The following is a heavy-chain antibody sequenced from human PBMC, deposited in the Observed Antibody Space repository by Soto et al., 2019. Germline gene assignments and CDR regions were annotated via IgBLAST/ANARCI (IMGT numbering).Heavy chain of an antibody. CDR1: GFAFGSSW. CDR2: IRKDGSAW. D-gene: IGHD6-13*01. CDR3: PIDVSPGSSSLYLDAFDI. V-gene: IGHV3-7*05. J-gene: IGHJ3*02. Sequence: EVQLVESGGGLVHPGGSLRLSCEASGFAFGSSWMTWVRQAPGKGLEWVANIRKDGSAWSYLDSVTGRFAISRDNAKNSLYLQMDSLRAEDTGLYFCPIDVSPGSSSLYLDAFDIWGKGTMVTVSS.